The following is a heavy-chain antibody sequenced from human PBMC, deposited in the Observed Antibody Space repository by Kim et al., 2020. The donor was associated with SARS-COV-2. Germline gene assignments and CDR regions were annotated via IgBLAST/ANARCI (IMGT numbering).Heavy chain of an antibody. CDR3: ARDSSPGTSDSYIDAFDI. Sequence: GGSLRLSCAASGFIFSSYWMTWVRQAPGKGLEWVANIRQDGSEKNYVDSVKGRFTISRDNAKSSLYLQMNSLRAEDTAVYYCARDSSPGTSDSYIDAFDIWGQETMLTVSS. J-gene: IGHJ3*02. D-gene: IGHD2-21*01. V-gene: IGHV3-7*03. CDR1: GFIFSSYW. CDR2: IRQDGSEK.